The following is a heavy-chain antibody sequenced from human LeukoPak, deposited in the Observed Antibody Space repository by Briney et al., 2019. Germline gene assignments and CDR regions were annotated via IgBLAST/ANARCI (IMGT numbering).Heavy chain of an antibody. CDR3: ARDSLWEPYRVS. D-gene: IGHD1-26*01. Sequence: PGGSLRLSCAASGFTFSSYSMNWVRQAPGKGLEWVSSISSSSSYIYYADSVKGRFTISRDNAKNSLYLQMNSLRAEDTAVYYCARDSLWEPYRVSWGQGTLVTVSS. CDR1: GFTFSSYS. V-gene: IGHV3-21*01. CDR2: ISSSSSYI. J-gene: IGHJ5*02.